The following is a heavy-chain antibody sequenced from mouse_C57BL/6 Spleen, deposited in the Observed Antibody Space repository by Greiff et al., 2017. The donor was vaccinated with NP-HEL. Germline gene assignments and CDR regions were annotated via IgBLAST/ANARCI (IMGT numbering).Heavy chain of an antibody. CDR2: IYPSDSET. CDR1: GYTFTSYW. J-gene: IGHJ2*01. V-gene: IGHV1-61*01. CDR3: ARRGGGNYFDY. Sequence: QVQLQQPGAELVRPGSSVKLSCKASGYTFTSYWMDWVKQRPGQGLEWIGNIYPSDSETHYNQKFKDKATLTVDKSSSTAYMQLSSLTSEDSAVYYCARRGGGNYFDYWGQGTTLTVSS.